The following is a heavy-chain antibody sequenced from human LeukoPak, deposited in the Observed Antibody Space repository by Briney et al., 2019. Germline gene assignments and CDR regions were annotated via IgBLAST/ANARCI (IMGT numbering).Heavy chain of an antibody. J-gene: IGHJ4*02. CDR3: ARVAPNRRYCSGGTCLNSFDY. Sequence: ASVKVSCKASGYTFTSYAMNWVRQAPGQGLEWMGWISAYNGHTNYAQRLQGRVTMTTDTSTSTAYMELRSLRSDDTAVYYCARVAPNRRYCSGGTCLNSFDYWGQGTLVTVSS. CDR2: ISAYNGHT. CDR1: GYTFTSYA. V-gene: IGHV1-18*01. D-gene: IGHD2-15*01.